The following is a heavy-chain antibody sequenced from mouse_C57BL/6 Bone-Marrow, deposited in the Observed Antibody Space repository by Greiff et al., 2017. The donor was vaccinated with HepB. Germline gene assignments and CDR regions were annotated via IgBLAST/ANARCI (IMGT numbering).Heavy chain of an antibody. D-gene: IGHD4-1*01. CDR2: IYPGDGDT. V-gene: IGHV1-82*01. CDR1: GYAFSSSW. J-gene: IGHJ4*01. Sequence: VQLQQSGPELVKPGASVKISCKASGYAFSSSWMNWVKQRPGKGLEWIGRIYPGDGDTNYNGKFKGKATLTADKSSSTAYMQLSSLTCEDSAVYFCARVLGAMDYWGQGTSVTVSS. CDR3: ARVLGAMDY.